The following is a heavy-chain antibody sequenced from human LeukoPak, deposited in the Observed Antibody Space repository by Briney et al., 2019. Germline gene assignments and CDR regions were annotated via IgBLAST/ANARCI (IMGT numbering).Heavy chain of an antibody. J-gene: IGHJ4*02. V-gene: IGHV3-30*04. D-gene: IGHD2-2*01. CDR2: ISYEGSNK. CDR3: ARDLQDIVGVPAADY. CDR1: GFIMGSYA. Sequence: GRSLRPSCAASGFIMGSYAMHWVRQAPGKRLEWVAVISYEGSNKYYADTVKGRFTISRDNSKNTLYLQMNSLKAEDTAVYYCARDLQDIVGVPAADYWGQGTLVTAYS.